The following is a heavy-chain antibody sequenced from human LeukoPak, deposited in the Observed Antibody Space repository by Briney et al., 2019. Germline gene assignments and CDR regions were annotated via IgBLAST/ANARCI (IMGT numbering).Heavy chain of an antibody. V-gene: IGHV3-74*03. CDR1: GFNFTNHW. Sequence: GGSLRLSCAASGFNFTNHWMHWFRHAPGKGLVWVSRLNHDGSTTTYADFVKGRFTISRDNAKKTLYLQMNSLTAEDTAVYFCARGRLRGYSGFVSDHWGQGTPISVSS. CDR3: ARGRLRGYSGFVSDH. J-gene: IGHJ5*02. CDR2: LNHDGSTT. D-gene: IGHD5-12*01.